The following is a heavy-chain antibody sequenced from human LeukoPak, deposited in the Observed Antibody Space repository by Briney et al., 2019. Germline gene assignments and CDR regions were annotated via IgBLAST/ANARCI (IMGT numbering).Heavy chain of an antibody. CDR2: IYYTGRT. CDR1: GGSINDYY. CDR3: TRVSIHGDSDY. V-gene: IGHV4-59*01. J-gene: IGHJ4*02. Sequence: SETLSLTCTVSGGSINDYYWSWIRQSPGKGLEWIGYIYYTGRTKYNPSVQSRVTISVDTSKNQFSLNLRSVTSANTAVYFCTRVSIHGDSDYWGQGTLVTVSS.